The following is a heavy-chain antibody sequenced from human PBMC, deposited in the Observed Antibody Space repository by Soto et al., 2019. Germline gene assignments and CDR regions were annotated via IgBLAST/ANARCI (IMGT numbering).Heavy chain of an antibody. J-gene: IGHJ6*02. CDR3: AKEVYSDDFWSGYCIDYYYYGMDV. Sequence: GGSLRLSCAASGFTFSSYAMSWVRQAPGKGLEWVSAISGSGGSTYYADSVKGRFTISRDNSKNTLYLQMNSLRAEDTAVYYCAKEVYSDDFWSGYCIDYYYYGMDVWGQGTTVTVS. CDR1: GFTFSSYA. CDR2: ISGSGGST. D-gene: IGHD3-3*01. V-gene: IGHV3-23*01.